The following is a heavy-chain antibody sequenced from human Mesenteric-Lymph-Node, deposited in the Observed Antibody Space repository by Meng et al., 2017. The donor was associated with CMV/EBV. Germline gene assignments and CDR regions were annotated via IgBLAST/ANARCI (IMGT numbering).Heavy chain of an antibody. J-gene: IGHJ6*01. CDR2: IYYTGST. Sequence: SETLSFTCFAPGASVNSGHYYWTWVRQAPGNGLEWLGYIYYTGSTNYNPSLRSCITISADTSKSQFSLNLASATAADTAVYYCVRVLDYEDYFDMDVWGQGTTVTVSS. CDR1: GASVNSGHYY. V-gene: IGHV4-61*01. CDR3: VRVLDYEDYFDMDV. D-gene: IGHD4-17*01.